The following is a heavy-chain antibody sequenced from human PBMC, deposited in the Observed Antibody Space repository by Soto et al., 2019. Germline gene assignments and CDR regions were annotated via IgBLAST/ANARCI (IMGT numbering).Heavy chain of an antibody. D-gene: IGHD3-16*01. CDR2: ISWSGDNM. CDR1: GFTFDDYA. CDR3: VKVSYSSLTTLCSAFDV. Sequence: QLVESGGGLVQPGRSLRLSCAASGFTFDDYAMHWVRQAPGKGLEWVSGISWSGDNMAYADSVKGRFITSRDNVKNSLYLQMTSLLVEYTALYHCVKVSYSSLTTLCSAFDVWGQGTMVTVS. V-gene: IGHV3-9*01. J-gene: IGHJ3*01.